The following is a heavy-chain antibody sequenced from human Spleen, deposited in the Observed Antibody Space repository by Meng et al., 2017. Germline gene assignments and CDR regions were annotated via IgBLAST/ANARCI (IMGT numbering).Heavy chain of an antibody. Sequence: GESLKISCKGSGYSFTSYWIGWVRQMPGKGLEWMGIIYPSDSDTRYSPSFQGQVIMSADKSISTAYLQWSSLKASDTAMYYCAGAGLIAAAGTTYDAFDIWGQGTMVTVSS. CDR3: AGAGLIAAAGTTYDAFDI. V-gene: IGHV5-51*01. D-gene: IGHD6-13*01. CDR2: IYPSDSDT. J-gene: IGHJ3*02. CDR1: GYSFTSYW.